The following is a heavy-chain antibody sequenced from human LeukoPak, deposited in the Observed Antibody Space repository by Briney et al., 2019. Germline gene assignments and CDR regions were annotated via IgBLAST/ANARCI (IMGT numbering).Heavy chain of an antibody. CDR2: ISSSSYI. CDR3: ARGIGSGWVDY. CDR1: GFTFSNYA. J-gene: IGHJ4*02. Sequence: PGGSLRLSCAASGFTFSNYAMNWVRQAPGKGLEWVSSISSSSYIYYADSVKGRFTISRDNAKNSLYLQMNSLRAEDTAVYYCARGIGSGWVDYWGQGTLVTVSS. V-gene: IGHV3-21*01. D-gene: IGHD6-19*01.